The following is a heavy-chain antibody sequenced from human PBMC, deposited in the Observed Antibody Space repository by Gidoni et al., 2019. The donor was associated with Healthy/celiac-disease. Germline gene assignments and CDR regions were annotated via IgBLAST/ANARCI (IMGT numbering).Heavy chain of an antibody. J-gene: IGHJ4*02. D-gene: IGHD3-22*01. CDR3: AKDLGPITMIVVAFDY. CDR2: ISGSGGST. Sequence: EVQLLESGGGLVQPGGSLRLSCAASGFPFSSYAMSWVRQAPGKGLEWVSAISGSGGSTYYADSVKGRFTISRDNSKNTLYLQMNSLRAEDTAVYYCAKDLGPITMIVVAFDYWGQGTLVTVSS. V-gene: IGHV3-23*01. CDR1: GFPFSSYA.